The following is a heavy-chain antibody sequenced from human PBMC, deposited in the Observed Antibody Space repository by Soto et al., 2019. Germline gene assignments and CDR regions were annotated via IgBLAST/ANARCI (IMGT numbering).Heavy chain of an antibody. D-gene: IGHD4-17*01. Sequence: GESLKLSCKGSGYSFTSYWISWVRQMPGKGLEWMGRIDPSDSYTNYSPSFQGHVTISADKSISTAYLQWSSLKASDTAMYYCARPGYDYGNYYGMDVWGQGTTVTVSS. CDR3: ARPGYDYGNYYGMDV. CDR2: IDPSDSYT. J-gene: IGHJ6*02. V-gene: IGHV5-10-1*01. CDR1: GYSFTSYW.